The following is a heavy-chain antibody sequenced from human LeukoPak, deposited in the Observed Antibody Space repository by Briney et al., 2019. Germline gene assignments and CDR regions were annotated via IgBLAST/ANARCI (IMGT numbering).Heavy chain of an antibody. D-gene: IGHD6-13*01. CDR2: ISGSGGDT. CDR3: AKNIISAAGIMDF. V-gene: IGHV3-23*01. Sequence: QPWGSLCLSCAASGFTFSSYDMSWVRQAPGKGLEWVSVISGSGGDTSYADSVKGRFTISRDNSKNTLYLQINTLRAEDTAVFYCAKNIISAAGIMDFWGQGTLVTVSS. CDR1: GFTFSSYD. J-gene: IGHJ4*02.